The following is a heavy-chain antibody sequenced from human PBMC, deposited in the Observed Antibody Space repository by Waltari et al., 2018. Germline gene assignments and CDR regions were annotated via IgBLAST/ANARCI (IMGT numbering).Heavy chain of an antibody. D-gene: IGHD6-19*01. CDR3: ARGPSSGWKKRSGSLADGNFDL. V-gene: IGHV4-34*01. Sequence: QVQLQQWGAGLLKPSETLSLTCAVYGGSFSGYYWSWIRQPPGKGLEWIGEINHSGRTTYNPSLKSRVTISVDTSKNQFSLKLSSVTAADTAVYYCARGPSSGWKKRSGSLADGNFDLWGRGTLVTVSS. CDR2: INHSGRT. CDR1: GGSFSGYY. J-gene: IGHJ2*01.